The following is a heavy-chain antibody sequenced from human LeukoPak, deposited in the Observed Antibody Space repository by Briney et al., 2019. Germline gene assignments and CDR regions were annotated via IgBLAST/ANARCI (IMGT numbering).Heavy chain of an antibody. Sequence: ASVKVSCKASGYTFTGYYMHWVRQAPGQGLEWMGWISAYNGNTNYAQKLQGRVTMTTDTSTSTAYMELRSLRSDDTAVYYCARDVWFGEFPPDYWGQGTLVTVSS. J-gene: IGHJ4*02. CDR3: ARDVWFGEFPPDY. CDR1: GYTFTGYY. CDR2: ISAYNGNT. V-gene: IGHV1-18*04. D-gene: IGHD3-10*01.